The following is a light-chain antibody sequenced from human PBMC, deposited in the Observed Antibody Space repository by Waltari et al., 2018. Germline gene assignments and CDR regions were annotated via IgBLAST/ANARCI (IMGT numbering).Light chain of an antibody. V-gene: IGKV1-39*01. J-gene: IGKJ3*01. Sequence: DIQMTQSPSSLSASVGDTVTIPCRPSQNIDNYLNWYQQKPGKAPKLLMYSAFTLQSGVPSRFSGSRSGTDFTLTISGLQPEDFATYYCQQSYSDSPFTFGPGTKVEI. CDR2: SAF. CDR3: QQSYSDSPFT. CDR1: QNIDNY.